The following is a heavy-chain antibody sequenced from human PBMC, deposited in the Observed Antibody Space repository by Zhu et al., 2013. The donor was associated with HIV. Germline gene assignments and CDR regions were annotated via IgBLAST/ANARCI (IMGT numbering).Heavy chain of an antibody. D-gene: IGHD4-4*01. J-gene: IGHJ6*02. CDR1: GFSVSGNY. Sequence: VQLVESGGGVVQPGRSLRLSCAASGFSVSGNYMSWVRQAPGKGLEWVSIIYNSGKIYYADSVKGRFTISRDNSKTTLDLQMNSLRAEDTAVYYCARHRTVANFYFYGMDVWGQGTTVTVSS. CDR3: ARHRTVANFYFYGMDV. V-gene: IGHV3-53*01. CDR2: IYNSGKI.